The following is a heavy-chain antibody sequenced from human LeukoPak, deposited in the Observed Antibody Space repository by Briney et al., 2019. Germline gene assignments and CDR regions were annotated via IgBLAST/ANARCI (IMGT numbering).Heavy chain of an antibody. J-gene: IGHJ4*02. CDR3: ARGGWYSHY. D-gene: IGHD3-16*01. CDR1: GDSITSNY. V-gene: IGHV4-59*01. Sequence: SETLSLTCTVSGDSITSNYWSWIRQPPGKRLEWIGYIYYCGSTNYNPSLKSRVTISVDTSKNQFSLKLTSVTAADTAVYYCARGGWYSHYWGQGTLVSVSS. CDR2: IYYCGST.